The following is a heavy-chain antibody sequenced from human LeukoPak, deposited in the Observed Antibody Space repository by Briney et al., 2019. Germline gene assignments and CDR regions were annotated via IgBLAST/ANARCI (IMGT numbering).Heavy chain of an antibody. CDR1: GYTFTSYG. J-gene: IGHJ4*02. CDR3: ARQREGSYYDYVWGSYRSHFDY. V-gene: IGHV1-18*01. CDR2: ISAYNGNT. D-gene: IGHD3-16*02. Sequence: ASVKVSCKASGYTFTSYGISWVRQAPGQGLEWMGWISAYNGNTNYAQKLQGRVTMTTDTSTSTAYMELRSLRSDDTAVYYCARQREGSYYDYVWGSYRSHFDYWGQGTLVTVSS.